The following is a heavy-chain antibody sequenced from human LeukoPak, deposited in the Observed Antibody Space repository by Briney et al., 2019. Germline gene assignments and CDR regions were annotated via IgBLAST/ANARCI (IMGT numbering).Heavy chain of an antibody. V-gene: IGHV4-30-4*01. CDR3: ARVLQPGIFRI. CDR1: GGSISSGDYY. CDR2: IYYSGST. Sequence: PSETLSLTCTVSGGSISSGDYYWSWIRQPPGKGLEWIGYIYYSGSTYYIPSLKSRVTISVDTSKNQFSLKLSSVTAADTAVYYCARVLQPGIFRIWGQGTMVTVSS. J-gene: IGHJ3*02. D-gene: IGHD3-3*01.